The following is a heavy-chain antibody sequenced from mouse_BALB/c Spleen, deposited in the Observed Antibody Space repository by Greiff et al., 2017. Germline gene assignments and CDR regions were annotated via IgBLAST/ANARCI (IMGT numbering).Heavy chain of an antibody. CDR2: INPDSSTI. CDR3: ALYYRYDAHYAMDY. V-gene: IGHV4-1*02. Sequence: EVKVEESGGGLVQPGGSLKLSCAASGFDFSRYWMSWVRQAPGKGLEWIGEINPDSSTINYTPSLKDKFIISRDNAKNTLYLQMSKVRSEDTALYYCALYYRYDAHYAMDYWGQGTSVTVSS. CDR1: GFDFSRYW. D-gene: IGHD2-14*01. J-gene: IGHJ4*01.